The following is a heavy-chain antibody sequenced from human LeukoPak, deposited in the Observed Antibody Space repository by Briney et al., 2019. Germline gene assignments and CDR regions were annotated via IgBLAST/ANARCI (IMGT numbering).Heavy chain of an antibody. CDR1: GYSISSGYY. J-gene: IGHJ4*02. Sequence: PSETLSLTCAVSGYSISSGYYWGWIRQPPGKGLEWIGSIYHSGSTYYHLYLKSRVPISVDTSKNQFSLKLSSVTAADTAVCYCARKYSGPGVYFDYWGQGTLVTVSS. CDR3: ARKYSGPGVYFDY. D-gene: IGHD6-19*01. CDR2: IYHSGST. V-gene: IGHV4-38-2*01.